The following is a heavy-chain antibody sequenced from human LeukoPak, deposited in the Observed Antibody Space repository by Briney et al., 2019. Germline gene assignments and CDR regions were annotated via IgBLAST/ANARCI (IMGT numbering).Heavy chain of an antibody. J-gene: IGHJ5*02. CDR3: ATDGAGFDT. CDR2: INIGGTNT. Sequence: GGSLSLSCAASGFTFNDYYMSWIRQAPGKGLEWLSYINIGGTNTHYADSVKGRFTISRDNAKKSLHLEMNNLRAEDTAVYYCATDGAGFDTWGQGVLVTVSS. V-gene: IGHV3-11*01. CDR1: GFTFNDYY.